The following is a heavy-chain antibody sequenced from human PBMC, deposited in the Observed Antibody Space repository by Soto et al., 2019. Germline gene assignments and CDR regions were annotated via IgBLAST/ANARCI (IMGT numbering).Heavy chain of an antibody. J-gene: IGHJ4*02. V-gene: IGHV3-21*01. CDR3: AGDLNFDY. CDR1: GFTFSSYS. Sequence: GGSLRLSCAASGFTFSSYSINWVRQAPGKGLEWVSSISSSSIYIYYADSVKGRFTISRDNAKNSLYLQMNSLRAEDTAVYYCAGDLNFDYLGQGTLVTVCS. CDR2: ISSSSIYI.